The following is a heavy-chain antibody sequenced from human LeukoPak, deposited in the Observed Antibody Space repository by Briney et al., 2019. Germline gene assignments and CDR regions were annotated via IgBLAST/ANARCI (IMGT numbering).Heavy chain of an antibody. D-gene: IGHD4-11*01. Sequence: GGSLRLSCAASGFTFSSYAMSWVRQAPGKGLEWVSAISGSGGSTYYADSVKGRFTISRDNSKNTLYLQMNSLRAEDSAVYYCARDYSNYYYYYMDVWGKGTTVTVSS. J-gene: IGHJ6*03. CDR2: ISGSGGST. CDR1: GFTFSSYA. CDR3: ARDYSNYYYYYMDV. V-gene: IGHV3-23*01.